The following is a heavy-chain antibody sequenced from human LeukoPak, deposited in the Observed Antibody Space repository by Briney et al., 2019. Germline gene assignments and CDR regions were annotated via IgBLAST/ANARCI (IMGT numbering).Heavy chain of an antibody. V-gene: IGHV1-8*01. CDR3: ARERILWFGESYYFDY. Sequence: ASVKVSCKASGYTFTSYDINWVRQATGQGLEWMGWMNPNSGNTGYAQKFQGRVTMTRDTSISTAYMELSRLRSDDTAVYYCARERILWFGESYYFDYWGQGTLVTVSS. CDR1: GYTFTSYD. D-gene: IGHD3-10*01. CDR2: MNPNSGNT. J-gene: IGHJ4*02.